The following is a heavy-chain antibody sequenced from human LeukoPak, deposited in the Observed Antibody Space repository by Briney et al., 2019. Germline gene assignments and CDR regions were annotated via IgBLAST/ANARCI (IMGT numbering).Heavy chain of an antibody. CDR2: INPNSGGT. D-gene: IGHD3-22*01. CDR1: GYTFTGYY. V-gene: IGHV1-2*02. Sequence: ASVKVSCKASGYTFTGYYMHWVRQAPGQGLEWMGWINPNSGGTNYAQKFQGRVTMTRDTSISTAYMELSRLRPDDTAVYYCARAPPPYYDSSGYYEFDYWGQGTLVTVSS. CDR3: ARAPPPYYDSSGYYEFDY. J-gene: IGHJ4*02.